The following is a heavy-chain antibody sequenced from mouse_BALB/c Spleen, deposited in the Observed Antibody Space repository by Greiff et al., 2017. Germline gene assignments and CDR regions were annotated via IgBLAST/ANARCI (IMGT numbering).Heavy chain of an antibody. J-gene: IGHJ4*01. CDR2: ISSGGST. CDR3: ARTLYGDAMDY. Sequence: EVQGVESGGGLVKPGGSLKLSCAASGFTFSSYAMSWVRQTPEKRLEWVASISSGGSTYYPDSVKGRFTISRDNARNILYLQMSSLRSEDTAMYYCARTLYGDAMDYWGQGTSVTVSS. CDR1: GFTFSSYA. D-gene: IGHD1-1*01. V-gene: IGHV5-6-5*01.